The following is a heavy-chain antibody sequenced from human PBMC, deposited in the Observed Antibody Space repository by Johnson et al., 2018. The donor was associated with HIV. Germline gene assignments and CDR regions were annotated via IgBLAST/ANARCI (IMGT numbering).Heavy chain of an antibody. Sequence: VQLVESGGGLVQPGGSLRLSCAASGFTFSSYWMHWVRQAPGKGLEWVSGISWNSGSIGYADSVKGRFTTSRDNAKNSLYLQMNSLRPEDTGLYYCAKDIASGYTNGGTLDIWGQGTMVTVSS. CDR1: GFTFSSYW. J-gene: IGHJ3*02. CDR3: AKDIASGYTNGGTLDI. CDR2: ISWNSGSI. D-gene: IGHD6-19*01. V-gene: IGHV3-9*01.